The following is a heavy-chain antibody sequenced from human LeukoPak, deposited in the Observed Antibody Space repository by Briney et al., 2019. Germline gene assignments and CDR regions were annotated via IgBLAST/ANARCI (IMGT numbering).Heavy chain of an antibody. Sequence: SETLSLTCTLAAGSISSSSYYWGWPRHHPGNGLEWIGSVYYSGRTYYNPSLKTRVTISVDTSKNQFSLKLSSVTAADRAVYYCARGQSNSYYSDYWGQGTLGPVSS. CDR2: VYYSGRT. CDR1: AGSISSSSYY. J-gene: IGHJ4*02. V-gene: IGHV4-39*07. CDR3: ARGQSNSYYSDY. D-gene: IGHD4-23*01.